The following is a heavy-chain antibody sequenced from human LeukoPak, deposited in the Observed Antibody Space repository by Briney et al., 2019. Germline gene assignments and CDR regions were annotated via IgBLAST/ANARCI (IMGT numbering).Heavy chain of an antibody. D-gene: IGHD2-8*01. CDR3: SRENGAFSPFGY. Sequence: PSETLSLTCGVSGGSISNTNWWSWVRQPPGQGLEWIGEISLTGLTHYNPSPESRVTVSLDKSKNQLPLNLTSVTAADTAVYYCSRENGAFSPFGYWGQGTLVTVLS. J-gene: IGHJ4*02. V-gene: IGHV4-4*02. CDR1: GGSISNTNW. CDR2: ISLTGLT.